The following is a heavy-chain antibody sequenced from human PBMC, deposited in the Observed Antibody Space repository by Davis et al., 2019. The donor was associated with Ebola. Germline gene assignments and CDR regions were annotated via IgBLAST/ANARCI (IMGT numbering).Heavy chain of an antibody. V-gene: IGHV1-69*13. J-gene: IGHJ3*02. CDR2: IIPIFGTA. CDR3: AKDPENVRSSAAPEAFDI. Sequence: SVKVSCKASGGTFSSYAISWVRQAPGQGLEWMGGIIPIFGTANYAQKFQGRVTITADESTSTAYMELSSLRAEDTAVYYCAKDPENVRSSAAPEAFDIWGQGTMVTVSS. CDR1: GGTFSSYA. D-gene: IGHD2-2*01.